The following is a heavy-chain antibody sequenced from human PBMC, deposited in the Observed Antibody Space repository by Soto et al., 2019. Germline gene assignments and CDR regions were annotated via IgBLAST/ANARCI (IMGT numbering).Heavy chain of an antibody. CDR1: GYTFTGHY. CDR3: GRGQYGQIVVFY. D-gene: IGHD1-26*01. CDR2: IGPESGAT. J-gene: IGHJ4*02. Sequence: ASLKVSCKASGYTFTGHYIHWVRQAPEQGPEWMGGIGPESGATRYAQKFQGRVTMTRDTSITTVYMELKTLRPDDTAVYYCGRGQYGQIVVFYSGQVTAVTVSS. V-gene: IGHV1-2*02.